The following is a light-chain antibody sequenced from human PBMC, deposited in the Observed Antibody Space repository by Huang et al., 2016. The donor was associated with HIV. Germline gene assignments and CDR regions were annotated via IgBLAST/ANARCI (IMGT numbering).Light chain of an antibody. Sequence: EIVMTQSPATLSVSPGERATPSCRASPSVSSNLAWYQQKHGQAPRRLIYGASTRVTGVPARFSGSGSGTEFTLTISSLQSEDFAVYYCQQYDNGPIAFGQGTRLEI. CDR3: QQYDNGPIA. J-gene: IGKJ5*01. CDR2: GAS. V-gene: IGKV3-15*01. CDR1: PSVSSN.